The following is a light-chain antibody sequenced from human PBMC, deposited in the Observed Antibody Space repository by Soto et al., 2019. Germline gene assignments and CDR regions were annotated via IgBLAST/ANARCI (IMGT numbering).Light chain of an antibody. V-gene: IGLV4-69*01. CDR2: LNSDGSH. CDR3: QNWGTGIQV. J-gene: IGLJ3*02. CDR1: NGHSSYA. Sequence: QSVLTQSPSASASLGASVKLTCTLTNGHSSYAIAWHQQQPEKGPRYLMKLNSDGSHSKGDGIPDRFSGSSSGAERYLTISSLQSEDEADYYCQNWGTGIQVFGGGTKLTVL.